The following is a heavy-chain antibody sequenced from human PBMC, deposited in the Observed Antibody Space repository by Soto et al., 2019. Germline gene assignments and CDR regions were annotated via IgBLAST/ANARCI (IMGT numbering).Heavy chain of an antibody. CDR2: INHSGST. D-gene: IGHD3-10*01. CDR1: GGSFSGYY. Sequence: LSLTCAVYGGSFSGYYWSRIRQPPGKGLEWIGEINHSGSTNYNPSLKSRVTISVDTSKNQFSLKLSSVTAADTAVYYCARVRHYGSGSYYNKFYYYYGMDVWGQGTTVTVSS. V-gene: IGHV4-34*01. CDR3: ARVRHYGSGSYYNKFYYYYGMDV. J-gene: IGHJ6*02.